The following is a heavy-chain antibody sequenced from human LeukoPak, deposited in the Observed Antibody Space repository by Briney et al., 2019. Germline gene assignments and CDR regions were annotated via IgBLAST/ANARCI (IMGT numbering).Heavy chain of an antibody. CDR2: VTGGGDTT. V-gene: IGHV3-23*01. J-gene: IGHJ4*02. CDR1: GFTFSNYD. CDR3: AKRGSYFGGFDY. Sequence: GGSLRLSCAASGFTFSNYDMSWVRQAPGRGREWVSAVTGGGDTTYYADSVKGRFTISRDNSESTLYLQMNSLRAEDTAVYYCAKRGSYFGGFDYWGQGTLVTVSS. D-gene: IGHD3-10*01.